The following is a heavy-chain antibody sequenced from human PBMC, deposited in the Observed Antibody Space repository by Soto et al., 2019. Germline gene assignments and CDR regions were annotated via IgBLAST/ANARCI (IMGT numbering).Heavy chain of an antibody. V-gene: IGHV1-18*01. D-gene: IGHD3-10*01. CDR3: ASGSGDQWFGEFTYYFDY. J-gene: IGHJ4*02. CDR2: ISAYNGNT. CDR1: GYTFTSYG. Sequence: ASVKVSCKASGYTFTSYGISWVRQAPGQGLEWMGWISAYNGNTNYAQKLQGRVTMTTDTSTSTAYMELRSLRSDDTAVYYCASGSGDQWFGEFTYYFDYWGQGTLVTVSS.